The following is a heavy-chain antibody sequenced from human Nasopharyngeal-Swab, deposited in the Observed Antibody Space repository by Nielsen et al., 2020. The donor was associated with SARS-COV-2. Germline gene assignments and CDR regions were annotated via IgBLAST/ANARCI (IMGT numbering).Heavy chain of an antibody. D-gene: IGHD3-10*01. J-gene: IGHJ5*02. CDR1: GYIFTNYW. Sequence: GESLKISCQASGYIFTNYWIGWVRQMPGKGLEWMAMIYPGDSDSKYSPSFQGQVTISADKSINTAFLHWSSLQASDTAMYYCARRGRGVTSSLFDPWGQGTLVTVSS. V-gene: IGHV5-51*01. CDR3: ARRGRGVTSSLFDP. CDR2: IYPGDSDS.